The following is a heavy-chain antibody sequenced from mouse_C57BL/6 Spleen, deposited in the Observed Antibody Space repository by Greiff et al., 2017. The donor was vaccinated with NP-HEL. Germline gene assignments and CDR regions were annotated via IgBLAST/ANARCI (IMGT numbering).Heavy chain of an antibody. D-gene: IGHD1-1*01. CDR3: AREEFITTVGKYCDV. J-gene: IGHJ1*03. CDR2: INPSSGYT. Sequence: QVQLQQSGAELARPGASVKMSCKASGYTFTSYTMHWVKQRPGQGLEWIGYINPSSGYTKYNQKFKDKATLTADKSSSTAYMQLSSLTSEDSAVYYCAREEFITTVGKYCDVWGTGTTVTVSS. V-gene: IGHV1-4*01. CDR1: GYTFTSYT.